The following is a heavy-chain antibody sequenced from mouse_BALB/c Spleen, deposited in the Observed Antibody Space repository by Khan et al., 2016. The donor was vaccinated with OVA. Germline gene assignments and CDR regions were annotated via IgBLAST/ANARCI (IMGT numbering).Heavy chain of an antibody. Sequence: EVELVEPGPGLVKPSPSLSPTCTVIGYSITSDYAWNWIRQFPGNKLEWMGYISYSGDTAYNPSLKSRISIPRDTSKNQFFLQLNSVTTKDTATYYCASMILNYGDSNFERYYLDYWGQGTTLTVSS. J-gene: IGHJ2*01. CDR1: GYSITSDYA. CDR2: ISYSGDT. V-gene: IGHV3-2*02. CDR3: ASMILNYGDSNFERYYLDY. D-gene: IGHD2-5*01.